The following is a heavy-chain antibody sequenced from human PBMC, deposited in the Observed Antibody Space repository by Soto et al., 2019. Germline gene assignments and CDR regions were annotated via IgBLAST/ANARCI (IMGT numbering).Heavy chain of an antibody. CDR2: IKQDGSEK. J-gene: IGHJ5*02. V-gene: IGHV3-7*02. D-gene: IGHD6-13*01. CDR3: ARGYSSSWTGWFDP. Sequence: EVQLVESGGGLVQPGGSLRLSCAASGVTFSSYWMSWVRQAPGKGLEWVAHIKQDGSEKYYVDSVKGRFTISRDNAKNSLYLQMNRLRAEDTAVYYCARGYSSSWTGWFDPWGQGTLVTVSS. CDR1: GVTFSSYW.